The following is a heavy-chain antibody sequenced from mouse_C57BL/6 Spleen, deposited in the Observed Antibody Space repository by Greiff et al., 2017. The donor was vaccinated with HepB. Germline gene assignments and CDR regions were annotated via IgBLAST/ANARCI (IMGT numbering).Heavy chain of an antibody. CDR1: GFTFSDYY. D-gene: IGHD1-1*01. CDR2: INYDGSST. CDR3: ARGHYYGSSGFAY. V-gene: IGHV5-16*01. J-gene: IGHJ3*01. Sequence: EVMLVESEGGLVQPGSSMKLSCTASGFTFSDYYMAWVRQVPEKGLEWVANINYDGSSTYYLDSLKSRFIISRDNAKNILYLQMSSLKSEDTATYYCARGHYYGSSGFAYWGQGTLVTVSA.